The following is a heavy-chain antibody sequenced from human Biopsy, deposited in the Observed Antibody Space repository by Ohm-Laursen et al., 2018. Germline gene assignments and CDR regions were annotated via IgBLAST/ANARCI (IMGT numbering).Heavy chain of an antibody. J-gene: IGHJ4*02. Sequence: ASVWVSCKVSGYSFTSYYMHWVRQAPGQGLGWMGMINPRGSTTSYPQIFQGRVTMTRDTSKSTVYMELNRLRSADTAAYFCARDTGWYGDLYYFDYWGQGTLVTVSS. D-gene: IGHD6-19*01. CDR1: GYSFTSYY. CDR3: ARDTGWYGDLYYFDY. V-gene: IGHV1-46*01. CDR2: INPRGSTT.